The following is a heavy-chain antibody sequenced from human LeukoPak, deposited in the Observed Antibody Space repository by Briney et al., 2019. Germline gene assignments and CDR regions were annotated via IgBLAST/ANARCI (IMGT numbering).Heavy chain of an antibody. V-gene: IGHV3-30*18. CDR2: ISYDGSNK. CDR1: GFTFSSYG. J-gene: IGHJ4*02. CDR3: AKDPGAVAGMGLV. Sequence: GGSLRLSCAASGFTFSSYGVHWVRQAPGKGLEWVAVISYDGSNKYYADSVKGRFTISRDNSKNTLYLQMNSLRAEDTAVYYCAKDPGAVAGMGLVWGQGTLVTVSS. D-gene: IGHD6-19*01.